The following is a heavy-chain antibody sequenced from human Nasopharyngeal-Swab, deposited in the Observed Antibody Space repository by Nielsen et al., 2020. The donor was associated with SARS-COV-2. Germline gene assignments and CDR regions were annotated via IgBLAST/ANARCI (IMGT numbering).Heavy chain of an antibody. CDR3: ARGLGAPSSVWH. V-gene: IGHV1-8*01. J-gene: IGHJ1*01. CDR2: MSPNSGFT. Sequence: ASVKVSCKASGYTFTDLDINWVRQATGQGLEWMGWMSPNSGFTGYAEKFEGRVTMTRNIATNTVYLELTSLGFEDTAVYYCARGLGAPSSVWHWGPGTQVTVSS. D-gene: IGHD3-10*01. CDR1: GYTFTDLD.